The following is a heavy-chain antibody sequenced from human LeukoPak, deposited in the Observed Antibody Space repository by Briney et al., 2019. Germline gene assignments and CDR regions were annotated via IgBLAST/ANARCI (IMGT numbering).Heavy chain of an antibody. CDR2: IYYTGTT. V-gene: IGHV4-30-4*01. J-gene: IGHJ5*01. CDR3: AREWFGELKGFDP. CDR1: GDSFGSGHYY. Sequence: PSETLSLTCTVSGDSFGSGHYYWSWIRQSPGKGLEWIGYIYYTGTTYYNPSLESRITISTDTFRNQFSLKLRSVTAADTAVYYCAREWFGELKGFDPWGQGTLVTVSS. D-gene: IGHD3-10*01.